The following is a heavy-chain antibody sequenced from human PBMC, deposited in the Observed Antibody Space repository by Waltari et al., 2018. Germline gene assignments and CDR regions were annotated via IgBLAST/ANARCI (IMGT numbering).Heavy chain of an antibody. CDR1: GISVSSYH. D-gene: IGHD3-10*01. CDR3: TRDGHSYFYGSWSDY. J-gene: IGHJ4*02. V-gene: IGHV3-30*17. Sequence: QGRLVESGGGVVQPGRSLTLSCDVSGISVSSYHMPWVRQAPGKGLEWVAVISFDGNDIYFADSVKGRFTITRDNSKSTLYLQMNSLTPEDTAIYYCTRDGHSYFYGSWSDYWGQGALVTVSS. CDR2: ISFDGNDI.